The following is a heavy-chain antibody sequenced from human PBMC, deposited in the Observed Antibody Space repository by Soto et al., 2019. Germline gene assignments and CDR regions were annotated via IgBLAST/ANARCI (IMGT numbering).Heavy chain of an antibody. CDR1: GGSISSGGYY. D-gene: IGHD1-7*01. J-gene: IGHJ6*02. V-gene: IGHV4-31*03. CDR2: IYYSGST. Sequence: QVQLQESGPGLVKPSQTLSLTCTVSGGSISSGGYYWSWIRQHPGKGLEWIGYIYYSGSTYYNPSLKNRVTISVDTSKNQFSLKLSSVTAADTAVYYCARVKEGVTGTTPPSYYYGMDVWGQGTTVTVSS. CDR3: ARVKEGVTGTTPPSYYYGMDV.